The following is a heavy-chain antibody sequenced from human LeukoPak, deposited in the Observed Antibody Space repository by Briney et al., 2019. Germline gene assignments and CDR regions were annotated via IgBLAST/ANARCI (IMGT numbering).Heavy chain of an antibody. V-gene: IGHV4-39*01. CDR1: GGSISSSSYY. D-gene: IGHD5-18*01. J-gene: IGHJ4*02. CDR3: ASWDTAMATLDY. CDR2: IYYSGST. Sequence: SETLSLTCTVSGGSISSSSYYWGWIRQPPGKGLEWIGRIYYSGSTYYNPSLKSRIHISVNTSKNHFSLKLSPVTAAATAVYYCASWDTAMATLDYWGQGTLVTVSS.